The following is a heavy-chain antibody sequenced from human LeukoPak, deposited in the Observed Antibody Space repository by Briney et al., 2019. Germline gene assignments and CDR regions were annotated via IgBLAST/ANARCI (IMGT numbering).Heavy chain of an antibody. CDR2: IYYSGIT. D-gene: IGHD5-18*01. Sequence: SETLSLTCTVSGGSISSYYWSWIRQPPGKGLEWIGHIYYSGITNYNPSLKSRVTISVDTSKNQFSLKLSSMTAADTAVYYCAREGLPTYWGQGTLVTVSS. CDR3: AREGLPTY. CDR1: GGSISSYY. V-gene: IGHV4-59*01. J-gene: IGHJ4*02.